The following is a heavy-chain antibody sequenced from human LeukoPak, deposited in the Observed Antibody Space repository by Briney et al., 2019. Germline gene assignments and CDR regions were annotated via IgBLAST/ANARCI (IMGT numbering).Heavy chain of an antibody. J-gene: IGHJ6*03. CDR3: ARVVISGGSLNYYYYYYMDV. D-gene: IGHD2-15*01. CDR1: GFGFSNFW. V-gene: IGHV3-7*01. CDR2: IKEDGSLK. Sequence: PGGSLRLSCAASGFGFSNFWMSWVRQAPGKGPEWVANIKEDGSLKNYVDSVEGRFTVSRDNAKNTLYLQMNSLRAEDTAVYYCARVVISGGSLNYYYYYYMDVWGKGTTVTISS.